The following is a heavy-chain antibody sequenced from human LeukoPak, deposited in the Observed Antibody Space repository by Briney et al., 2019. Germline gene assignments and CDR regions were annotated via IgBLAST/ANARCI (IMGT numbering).Heavy chain of an antibody. J-gene: IGHJ4*02. Sequence: ASVKVSCKASGYTFTSYDIYWVRQATGHGLEWIGWMKPKRGNTGYAQKFQGRVTMTRDTSISTAYMELSSLRSEDTAVYYCVAVVDTSFDYWGQRTPVIVSS. CDR2: MKPKRGNT. CDR3: VAVVDTSFDY. D-gene: IGHD2-15*01. V-gene: IGHV1-8*01. CDR1: GYTFTSYD.